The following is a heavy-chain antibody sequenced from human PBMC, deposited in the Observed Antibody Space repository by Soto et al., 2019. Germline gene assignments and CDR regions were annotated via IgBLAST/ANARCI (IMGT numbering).Heavy chain of an antibody. D-gene: IGHD3-22*01. J-gene: IGHJ6*03. CDR2: LIPMLGIT. CDR3: ARAQHCSTSTCFGYPDV. Sequence: QVQLIQSGAEVKKPGSSVKVSCQASGDTVIPHTIPWGRQAPGQGLEWVGRLIPMLGITDYAQKFQHSVTITADKSTSTAYMEVRSLRFEDTALYYCARAQHCSTSTCFGYPDVWGTGTTIAVSS. CDR1: GDTVIPHT. V-gene: IGHV1-69*02.